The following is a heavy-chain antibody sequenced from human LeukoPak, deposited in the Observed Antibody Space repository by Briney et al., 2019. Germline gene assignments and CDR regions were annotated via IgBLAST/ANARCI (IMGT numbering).Heavy chain of an antibody. J-gene: IGHJ4*02. CDR2: ISNSGGTT. V-gene: IGHV3-23*01. Sequence: GGSLRLSCAASGFTFSSYAMSWVRQAPGKGLEWVSTISNSGGTTYYADSVKGRFTISRDDSENTLYLQMNSLRAEDTAVYYCARGRHIVVVTAIPAPLFDYWGQGTLVTVSS. CDR3: ARGRHIVVVTAIPAPLFDY. D-gene: IGHD2-21*02. CDR1: GFTFSSYA.